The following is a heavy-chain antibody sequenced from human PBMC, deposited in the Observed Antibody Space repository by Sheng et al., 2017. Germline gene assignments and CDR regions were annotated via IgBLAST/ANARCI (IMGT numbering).Heavy chain of an antibody. CDR1: GGTFKIHA. CDR3: ARASGVTATHYYYAMDV. J-gene: IGHJ6*02. V-gene: IGHV1-69*13. CDR2: IIPIFGTA. D-gene: IGHD2-21*02. Sequence: QVQLVQSGAEVKKPGSSVKVSCKASGGTFKIHAISWVRQAPGQGLEWMGGIIPIFGTANYAQRFQGRVTITADESTSTAYMELSSLRSEDTAVYYCARASGVTATHYYYAMDVWAMGPRSPSP.